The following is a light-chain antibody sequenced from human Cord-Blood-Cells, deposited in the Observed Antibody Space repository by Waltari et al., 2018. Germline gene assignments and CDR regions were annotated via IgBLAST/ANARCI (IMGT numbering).Light chain of an antibody. CDR2: AAS. CDR3: QQSYSTPYT. J-gene: IGKJ2*01. CDR1: QSISSY. Sequence: DIQMTQSQSSLSASVGARVTITCRASQSISSYLNWYQQKPGKAPKLLIYAASSLQSGVPSRFSGSGSGTDFTLTISSLQPEDFATYYCQQSYSTPYTFGQGTKLEIK. V-gene: IGKV1-39*01.